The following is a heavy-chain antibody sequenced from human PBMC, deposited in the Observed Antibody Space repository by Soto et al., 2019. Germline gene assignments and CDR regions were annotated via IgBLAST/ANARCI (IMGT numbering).Heavy chain of an antibody. CDR3: ARVKHQYMND. Sequence: VQLEQSGAEVKKPGESLKISCKGSGYSFTDYGIAWVRQMPGKGLEWMGLIYPDDSDTRYSPSFEGQVTMSVDKSIFTAYLQWSSLQASDTAMYYCARVKHQYMNDWGQGTLVTVSS. J-gene: IGHJ4*02. V-gene: IGHV5-51*01. CDR2: IYPDDSDT. D-gene: IGHD1-1*01. CDR1: GYSFTDYG.